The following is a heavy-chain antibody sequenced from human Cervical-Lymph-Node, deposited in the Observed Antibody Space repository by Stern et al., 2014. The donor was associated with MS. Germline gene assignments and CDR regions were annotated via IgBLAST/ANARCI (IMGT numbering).Heavy chain of an antibody. Sequence: VQLVQSGAEVKKPGATVKISCKVSGYTFTDYYMHWVQQAPGKGLEWMGLVAPEDGETIYAEKFQGRVTITADTSTDTAYMELSSLRSEDTAVYYCATSNPVLYYDSSALDYWGQGSLVTVSS. CDR3: ATSNPVLYYDSSALDY. D-gene: IGHD3-22*01. J-gene: IGHJ4*02. CDR2: VAPEDGET. V-gene: IGHV1-69-2*01. CDR1: GYTFTDYY.